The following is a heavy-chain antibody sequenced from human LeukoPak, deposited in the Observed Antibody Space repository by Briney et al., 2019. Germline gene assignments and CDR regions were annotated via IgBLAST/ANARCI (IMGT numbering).Heavy chain of an antibody. CDR2: ISSGGSTI. Sequence: GGSLRLSCAASGFTFSSYSMNWVRQAPGKGLEWVPYISSGGSTIYYADSVKGRFTISRDNAENSLYLQMNSLRVEDTAVFYCARGAVAGIYHFDFWGQGTLVTVSS. J-gene: IGHJ4*02. V-gene: IGHV3-48*01. CDR1: GFTFSSYS. CDR3: ARGAVAGIYHFDF. D-gene: IGHD6-19*01.